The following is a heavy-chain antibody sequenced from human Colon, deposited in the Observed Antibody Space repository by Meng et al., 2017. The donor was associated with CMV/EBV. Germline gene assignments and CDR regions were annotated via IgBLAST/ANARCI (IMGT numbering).Heavy chain of an antibody. CDR1: GFRFGTFY. CDR2: ISADGATT. D-gene: IGHD3-22*01. V-gene: IGHV3-74*01. J-gene: IGHJ4*02. Sequence: LSLTCEGSGFRFGTFYMHWVRQAPGKGLEWVSRISADGATTTFAESVKGRFTVSRDNAKNTMYLQMTSLRAEDTAVYYCARVLPTYYYDTSAYPLDHWGQGTLVTVSS. CDR3: ARVLPTYYYDTSAYPLDH.